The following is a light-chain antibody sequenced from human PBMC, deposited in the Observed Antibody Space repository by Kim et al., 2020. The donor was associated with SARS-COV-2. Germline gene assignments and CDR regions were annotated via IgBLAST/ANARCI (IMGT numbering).Light chain of an antibody. Sequence: SPGQAASITCSGDKLGNKYASWYQQKPGQSPVLVIYQDEKRPSGIPERFSGSNSGNSATLTISGTQAMDEADYFCLAWDSSSGSYVFGPGTKSPS. J-gene: IGLJ1*01. CDR3: LAWDSSSGSYV. V-gene: IGLV3-1*01. CDR2: QDE. CDR1: KLGNKY.